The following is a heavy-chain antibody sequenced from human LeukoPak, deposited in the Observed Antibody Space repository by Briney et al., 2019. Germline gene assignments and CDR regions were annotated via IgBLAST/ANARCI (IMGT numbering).Heavy chain of an antibody. CDR2: IYPNSGAT. J-gene: IGHJ4*02. V-gene: IGHV1-2*02. CDR3: GTLLSNGPFDY. CDR1: GYTFTGYY. Sequence: ASVKVSCKASGYTFTGYYMHWVRQAPGQGLEWMGWIYPNSGATKYAQKFQGRVTMTRDTSISTAYMELSRLTSVDTAVYYCGTLLSNGPFDYWGQGTLVTVSS.